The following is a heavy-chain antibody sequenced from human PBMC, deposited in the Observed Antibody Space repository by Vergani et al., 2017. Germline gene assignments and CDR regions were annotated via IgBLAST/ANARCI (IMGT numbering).Heavy chain of an antibody. CDR1: GGSISSGGSY. J-gene: IGHJ6*03. D-gene: IGHD3-3*01. V-gene: IGHV4-31*03. CDR2: IYYSGST. Sequence: QVQLQESGPGLVKPSHTLSLTCTVSGGSISSGGSYWSWIRQPPGKGLEWIGYIYYSGSTYYNPSLKSRVTISVDTSKNPFSLKLSSVTAADTAVYYCAREAPENGYDFVLSNYYYMDVWGKGTTVTVSS. CDR3: AREAPENGYDFVLSNYYYMDV.